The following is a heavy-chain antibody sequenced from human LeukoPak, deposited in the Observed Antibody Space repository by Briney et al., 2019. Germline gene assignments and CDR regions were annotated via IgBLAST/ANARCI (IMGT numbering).Heavy chain of an antibody. J-gene: IGHJ4*02. CDR3: ARVKRHPDGYRIESSFDY. Sequence: SETLSLTCEVSGYSITNGHYWGWIRQPPGKGLEWIGSIFHSGSSYYNTSLKSRVTMSVDTSKNQFSLNLSSVTAADMALYYCARVKRHPDGYRIESSFDYWGQGTLVTVSS. V-gene: IGHV4-38-2*01. D-gene: IGHD5-24*01. CDR1: GYSITNGHY. CDR2: IFHSGSS.